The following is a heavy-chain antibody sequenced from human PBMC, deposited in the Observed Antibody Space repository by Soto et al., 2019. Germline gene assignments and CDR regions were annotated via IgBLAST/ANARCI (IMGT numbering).Heavy chain of an antibody. V-gene: IGHV3-21*01. CDR3: ARDQTIFGVTKTTGMDV. Sequence: PXGSLRLSCAASGFTFSGYSLNWVRQAPGKGLEWVSSISSSSSYIDYADSVKGRFTISRDNAKNSLFLQMTSLRAEDTAVYYCARDQTIFGVTKTTGMDVWGLGTSVTVSS. D-gene: IGHD3-3*01. CDR1: GFTFSGYS. J-gene: IGHJ6*02. CDR2: ISSSSSYI.